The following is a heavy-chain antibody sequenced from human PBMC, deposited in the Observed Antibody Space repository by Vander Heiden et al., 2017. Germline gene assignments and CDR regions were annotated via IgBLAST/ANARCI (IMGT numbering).Heavy chain of an antibody. Sequence: VQPGGSLRLSCAASGFTFSSYAMSWVRQAPGKGLEWVSAISGSGGSTYYADSVKGRFTISRDNSKNTLYLQMNSLRAEDTAVYYCAKDLGGIAVAGMWGYYYYYYGMDVWGQGTTVTVSS. J-gene: IGHJ6*02. D-gene: IGHD6-19*01. CDR1: GFTFSSYA. CDR3: AKDLGGIAVAGMWGYYYYYYGMDV. V-gene: IGHV3-23*01. CDR2: ISGSGGST.